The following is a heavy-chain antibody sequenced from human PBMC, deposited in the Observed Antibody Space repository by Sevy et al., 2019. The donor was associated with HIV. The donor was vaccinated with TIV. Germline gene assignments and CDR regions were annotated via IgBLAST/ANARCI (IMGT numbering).Heavy chain of an antibody. Sequence: GGSLRLSCAASGFTFSSDAMSWVRQAPGKGLEWVSTITGGGGGTTYYADSVRGRFTISRDDSKNTLYLQMNSLRAGDTAIYYCARNGLGFLDYWGQGTLVTVSS. CDR2: ITGGGGGTT. V-gene: IGHV3-23*01. D-gene: IGHD1-1*01. J-gene: IGHJ4*02. CDR3: ARNGLGFLDY. CDR1: GFTFSSDA.